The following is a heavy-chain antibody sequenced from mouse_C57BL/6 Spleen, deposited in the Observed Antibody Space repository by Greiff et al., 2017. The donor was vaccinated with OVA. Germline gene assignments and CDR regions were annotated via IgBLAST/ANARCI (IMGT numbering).Heavy chain of an antibody. CDR1: GYTFTSYG. CDR3: ARGVTGTGADYAMDY. Sequence: VQLQQSGAELARPGASVKLSCKASGYTFTSYGISWVKQRTGQGLEWIGEIYPRSGNTYYNEKFKGKATLTADKSSSTAYMELRSLTSEDSAVYFCARGVTGTGADYAMDYWGQGTSVTVSS. CDR2: IYPRSGNT. D-gene: IGHD4-1*01. V-gene: IGHV1-81*01. J-gene: IGHJ4*01.